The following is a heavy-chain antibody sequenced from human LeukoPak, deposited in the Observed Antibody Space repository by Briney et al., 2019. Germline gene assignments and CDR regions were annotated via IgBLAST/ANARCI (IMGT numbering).Heavy chain of an antibody. D-gene: IGHD3-3*01. Sequence: GGSLRLSCAASGFTVSSNYMSWVRQAPGKGLEWVSVIYSGGSTYYAESVNGRFTISRDNSKNTLYLQMNSLRAEDTAVYYCARGSDFWSGTYYYYMDVWGKGTTVTVSS. CDR3: ARGSDFWSGTYYYYMDV. V-gene: IGHV3-53*01. CDR2: IYSGGST. CDR1: GFTVSSNY. J-gene: IGHJ6*03.